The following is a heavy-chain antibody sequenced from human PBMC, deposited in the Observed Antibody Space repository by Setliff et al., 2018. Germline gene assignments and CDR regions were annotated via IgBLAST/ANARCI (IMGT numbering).Heavy chain of an antibody. V-gene: IGHV4-34*01. D-gene: IGHD3-3*01. J-gene: IGHJ5*02. Sequence: PSETLSLTCAVYGGSFSGYHWSWIRQPPGKGLEWIGEISHSGDPNYNPSPKSRVTISLDTSKNQFSLKLTSVTAADTAVYYCAGAPQYSNFWYALSWFDPWGQGTLVTVSS. CDR2: ISHSGDP. CDR3: AGAPQYSNFWYALSWFDP. CDR1: GGSFSGYH.